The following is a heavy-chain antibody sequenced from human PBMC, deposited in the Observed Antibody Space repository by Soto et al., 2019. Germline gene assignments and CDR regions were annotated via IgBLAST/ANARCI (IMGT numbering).Heavy chain of an antibody. J-gene: IGHJ4*02. Sequence: ESGGALVQPGGSLRLSCAVSGFTFSHYWMTWVRQAPGKGLEWVANIKEDGSQKNYVDSVKGRFTVSRDNAKNSLYLQMNSLRAEDTAVYYCARSGSEVDYWGQGTLVIVSS. CDR2: IKEDGSQK. V-gene: IGHV3-7*01. CDR1: GFTFSHYW. CDR3: ARSGSEVDY. D-gene: IGHD3-10*01.